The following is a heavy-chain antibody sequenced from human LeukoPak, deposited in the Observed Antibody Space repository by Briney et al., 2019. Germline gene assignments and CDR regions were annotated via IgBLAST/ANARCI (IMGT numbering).Heavy chain of an antibody. V-gene: IGHV3-48*02. CDR3: ARTSGYYITDY. CDR2: ISSSSSTI. Sequence: PGGSLRLSCAASGFTFSSYSMNWVRQAPGKGLEWVSYISSSSSTIYYADSVKGRFTISRDNAKNSLYLQMNSLRDADTAVYYCARTSGYYITDYWGQGTLVTVSS. CDR1: GFTFSSYS. D-gene: IGHD3-22*01. J-gene: IGHJ4*02.